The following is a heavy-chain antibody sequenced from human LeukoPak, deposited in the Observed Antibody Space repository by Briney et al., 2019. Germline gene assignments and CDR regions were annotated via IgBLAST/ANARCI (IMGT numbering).Heavy chain of an antibody. J-gene: IGHJ4*02. Sequence: PSVSLSCKASGYTSTGYYMHWGPQAPGPGLEWMGRINPNSGGTNYAQKSQGRVTMTRDTCISTAYMELSRLRSDDTAVYYCARELNYGEYDYWGQGTLVTVSS. V-gene: IGHV1-2*06. CDR1: GYTSTGYY. CDR2: INPNSGGT. CDR3: ARELNYGEYDY. D-gene: IGHD4-17*01.